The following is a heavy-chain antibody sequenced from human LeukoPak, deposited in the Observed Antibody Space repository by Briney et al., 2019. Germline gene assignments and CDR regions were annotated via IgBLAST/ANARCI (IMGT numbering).Heavy chain of an antibody. CDR3: ARSLGKKYSSSWYYFDY. CDR2: IYYSGST. J-gene: IGHJ4*02. D-gene: IGHD6-13*01. Sequence: SETLSLTCTVSGRSISSGGYYWSWIRQHPGKGLEWIGYIYYSGSTYYNPSLKSRVTISVDTSKDQFSLKLSSVTAADTAVYYCARSLGKKYSSSWYYFDYWGQGTLVTVSS. V-gene: IGHV4-31*03. CDR1: GRSISSGGYY.